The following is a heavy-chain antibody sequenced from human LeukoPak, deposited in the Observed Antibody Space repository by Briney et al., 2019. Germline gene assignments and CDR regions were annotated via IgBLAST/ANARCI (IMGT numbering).Heavy chain of an antibody. CDR2: IHYTGST. J-gene: IGHJ2*01. V-gene: IGHV4-39*07. CDR1: GDSISKSYYH. D-gene: IGHD3-16*02. Sequence: SETLSLTCTVSGDSISKSYYHWGWIRQSPGQELEWIGGIHYTGSTYYNKSLKSRVTLSIDTSKNQFSLRLNSVTAADTAVYYCARLDVMMTFGGDIAMGWYFDVWGRGTLVTVSS. CDR3: ARLDVMMTFGGDIAMGWYFDV.